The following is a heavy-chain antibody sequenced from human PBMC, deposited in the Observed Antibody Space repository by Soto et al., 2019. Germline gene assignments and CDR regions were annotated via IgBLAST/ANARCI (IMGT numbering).Heavy chain of an antibody. D-gene: IGHD6-13*01. CDR1: GGTFSSYA. CDR3: ASDEPAAAGTNSYYYGMDV. Sequence: QVQLVQSGAEVKKPGSSVKVSCKASGGTFSSYAISWVRQAPGQGLEWMGGIIPIFGTANYAQKFQGRVTITADESTSTAHMELSSLRSEDTAVYYCASDEPAAAGTNSYYYGMDVWGQGTTVTVSS. J-gene: IGHJ6*02. CDR2: IIPIFGTA. V-gene: IGHV1-69*01.